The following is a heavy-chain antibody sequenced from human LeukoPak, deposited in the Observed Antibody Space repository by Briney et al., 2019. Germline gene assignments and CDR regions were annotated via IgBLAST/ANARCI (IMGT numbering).Heavy chain of an antibody. CDR1: GFTFSSYA. CDR3: ARSHITRYPLQYYFDL. Sequence: GGSLRFSCAASGFTFSSYAMSWLRQTPQKGLEWVSGISVTGDFTYYADSVKGRFTIARDNSRTTVYLQLNSLRADDTAVYYCARSHITRYPLQYYFDLWGQGAQVIVSS. V-gene: IGHV3-23*01. D-gene: IGHD2-21*01. CDR2: ISVTGDFT. J-gene: IGHJ4*02.